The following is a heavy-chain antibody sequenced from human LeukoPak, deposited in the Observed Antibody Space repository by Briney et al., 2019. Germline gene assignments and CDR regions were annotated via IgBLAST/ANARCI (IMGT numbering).Heavy chain of an antibody. J-gene: IGHJ4*01. V-gene: IGHV4-39*07. D-gene: IGHD2-15*01. CDR3: ARSRAGYCSGGSCHPLNY. Sequence: SETLSLTCTVSGGSISSSSYYWGWIRQPPGKGLEWIGSIYYSGSTYYNPSLKSRVTISVDTSKNQFSLKLSSVTAADTAVYYCARSRAGYCSGGSCHPLNYWGHGTLVTVSS. CDR2: IYYSGST. CDR1: GGSISSSSYY.